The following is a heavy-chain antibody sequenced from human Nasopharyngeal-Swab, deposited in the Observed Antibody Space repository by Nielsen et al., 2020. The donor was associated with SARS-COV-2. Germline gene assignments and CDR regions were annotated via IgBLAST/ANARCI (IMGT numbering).Heavy chain of an antibody. J-gene: IGHJ4*02. CDR1: GFTFNIYT. CDR2: ISSTGDYI. Sequence: GESLKISCAASGFTFNIYTMNWVRQAPGKGLEWVSAISSTGDYIYYAASVKGRFTISRDNAKNPLYLQMNSLRAEDAAVYYCVRDTPAMFAYWGQGTLVTVSA. CDR3: VRDTPAMFAY. V-gene: IGHV3-21*01.